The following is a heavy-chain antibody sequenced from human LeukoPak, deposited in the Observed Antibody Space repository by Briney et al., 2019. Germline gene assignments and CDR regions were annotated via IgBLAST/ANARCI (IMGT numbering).Heavy chain of an antibody. V-gene: IGHV4-39*07. CDR2: IYDSENT. D-gene: IGHD6-6*01. CDR3: GGGGGVYSSSEEIDY. Sequence: SETLSLTCTVSGGYISSSSYYWGWIRQPPGKGLEWIGSIYDSENTNYNPSLKSRVTISVDTSKNQFSLKLSSVTAADTAVYYWGGGGGVYSSSEEIDYWGQGTLVTVSS. CDR1: GGYISSSSYY. J-gene: IGHJ4*02.